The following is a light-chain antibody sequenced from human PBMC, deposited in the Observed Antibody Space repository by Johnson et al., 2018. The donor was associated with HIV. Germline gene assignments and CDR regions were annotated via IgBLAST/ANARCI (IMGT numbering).Light chain of an antibody. CDR1: SSNIGSNY. Sequence: QSVLTQPPSVSAAPGQKVTISCSGSSSNIGSNYVSWYQQLPGTAPKLLIYDTYKRFFEIPDRFSGSKSGTSATLGITGLQTGDEADYYCGTWDSSLSTYVFGTGTKVTVL. CDR2: DTY. V-gene: IGLV1-51*01. J-gene: IGLJ1*01. CDR3: GTWDSSLSTYV.